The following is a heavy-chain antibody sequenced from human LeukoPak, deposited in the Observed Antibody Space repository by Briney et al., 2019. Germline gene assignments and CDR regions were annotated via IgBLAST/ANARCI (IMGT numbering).Heavy chain of an antibody. Sequence: PSETLSLTCTVSGGSISSYYWSWIRQPPGKGLEWIGYIYYSGSTNYNPSLKSRVTISVDTSKNQFSLKLSSVTAADTAVYYCARGGYSYGTPYYFDYWGQGTLVTVS. V-gene: IGHV4-59*01. J-gene: IGHJ4*02. CDR3: ARGGYSYGTPYYFDY. D-gene: IGHD5-18*01. CDR2: IYYSGST. CDR1: GGSISSYY.